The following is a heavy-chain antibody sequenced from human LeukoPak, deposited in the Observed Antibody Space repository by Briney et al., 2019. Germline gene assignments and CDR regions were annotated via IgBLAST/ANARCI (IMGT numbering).Heavy chain of an antibody. J-gene: IGHJ4*02. D-gene: IGHD3-16*01. CDR2: ISSSSSYI. CDR3: ARDIKWVGGYHRSIDY. Sequence: GGSLRLSCAASGFTFSSYSMNWVRQAPGKGLEWVSSISSSSSYIYYADSVKGRFTSSRDNAKNSLYLQMNSLRAEDTAVYYCARDIKWVGGYHRSIDYWGQGTLVTVSS. CDR1: GFTFSSYS. V-gene: IGHV3-21*04.